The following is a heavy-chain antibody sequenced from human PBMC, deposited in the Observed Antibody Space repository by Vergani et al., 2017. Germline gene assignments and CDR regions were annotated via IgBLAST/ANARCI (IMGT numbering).Heavy chain of an antibody. Sequence: EVQLLESGGGLVQPGGSLRLSCAASGFTFSSYAMSWVRQAPGKGLEWVSAISGSGGSTYYADSVKGRFTISRDNAKNSLYLQMNSLRAEDTAVYYCARVNYDYIWGSYRRPYYFDYWGQGTLVTVSS. CDR3: ARVNYDYIWGSYRRPYYFDY. CDR1: GFTFSSYA. V-gene: IGHV3-23*01. CDR2: ISGSGGST. J-gene: IGHJ4*02. D-gene: IGHD3-16*02.